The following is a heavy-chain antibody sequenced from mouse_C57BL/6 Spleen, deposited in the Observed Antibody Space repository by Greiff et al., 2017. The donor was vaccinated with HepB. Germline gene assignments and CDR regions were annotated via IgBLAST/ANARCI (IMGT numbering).Heavy chain of an antibody. CDR1: GFSLSTFGMG. J-gene: IGHJ3*01. CDR2: IWWDDDK. D-gene: IGHD2-1*01. Sequence: QVTLKESGPGILQPSQTLSLTCSFSGFSLSTFGMGVGWIRQPSGKGLEWLAHIWWDDDKYYNPALKSRLTIYKDTSKNQVFLKIANVDTADTATYYCARIALYYGNYDWFAYWGQGTLVTVSA. V-gene: IGHV8-8*01. CDR3: ARIALYYGNYDWFAY.